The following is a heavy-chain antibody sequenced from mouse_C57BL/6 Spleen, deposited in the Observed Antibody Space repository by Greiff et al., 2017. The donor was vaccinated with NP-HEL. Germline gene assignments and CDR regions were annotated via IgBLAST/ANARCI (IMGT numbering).Heavy chain of an antibody. CDR1: GYTFTSYW. Sequence: VQRQKTGAEIVTPGASFNLSFKASGYTFTSYWMHWVKQRPGRGLEWIGRIDPNSGGTKYNEKFKSKATLTVDKPSSTAYMQLSSLTSEDSAVYYCARSISGSYYAMDYWGQGTSVTVSS. D-gene: IGHD3-2*02. CDR3: ARSISGSYYAMDY. CDR2: IDPNSGGT. J-gene: IGHJ4*01. V-gene: IGHV1-72*01.